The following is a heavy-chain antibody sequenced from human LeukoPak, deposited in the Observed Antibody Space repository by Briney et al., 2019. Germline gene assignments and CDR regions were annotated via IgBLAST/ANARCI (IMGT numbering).Heavy chain of an antibody. CDR3: ASPRRICSGGSCYSYDY. V-gene: IGHV1-69*05. J-gene: IGHJ4*02. D-gene: IGHD2-15*01. CDR2: IIPIFGTA. CDR1: GGTFSSYA. Sequence: ASVKVSCKASGGTFSSYAISWVRQAPGQGLEWMGGIIPIFGTANYAQKFQGRVTITTDESTSTAYMELSSLRSEDTAVYYCASPRRICSGGSCYSYDYWGQGTLVTVSS.